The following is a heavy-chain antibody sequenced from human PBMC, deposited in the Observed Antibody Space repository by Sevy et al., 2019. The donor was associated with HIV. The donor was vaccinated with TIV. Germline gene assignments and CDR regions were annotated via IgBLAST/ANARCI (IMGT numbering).Heavy chain of an antibody. Sequence: GGSLRLFCAASGFSFSNYWMHWVRQAPGKGLEWVANIKQDESERNYVASVKGRFTISRDNAKNSVYLEMNSLRPDDTAIYYCAKGNSGSFDYWGQGTLVTVSS. J-gene: IGHJ4*02. CDR3: AKGNSGSFDY. CDR1: GFSFSNYW. CDR2: IKQDESER. D-gene: IGHD3-10*01. V-gene: IGHV3-7*01.